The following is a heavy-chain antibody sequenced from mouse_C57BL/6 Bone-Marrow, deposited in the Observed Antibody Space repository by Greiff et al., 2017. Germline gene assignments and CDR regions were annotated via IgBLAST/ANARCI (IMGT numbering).Heavy chain of an antibody. CDR3: ARTGGNQDRCFDV. V-gene: IGHV1-81*01. CDR2: IYPRSGNT. Sequence: LQESGAELARPGASVKLSCKASGYTFTSYGISWVKQRTGQGLEWIGEIYPRSGNTYYNEKFEGKATLTADKSSSTAYMELRSLTSEASAVYVCARTGGNQDRCFDVWGTGTTVTVSS. J-gene: IGHJ1*03. D-gene: IGHD1-1*02. CDR1: GYTFTSYG.